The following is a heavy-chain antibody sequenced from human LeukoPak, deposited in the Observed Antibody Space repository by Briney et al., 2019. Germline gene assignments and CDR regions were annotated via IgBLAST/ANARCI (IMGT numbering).Heavy chain of an antibody. CDR3: ARDNRGWFGELSPGWFDP. V-gene: IGHV3-53*04. D-gene: IGHD3-10*01. CDR2: IYSGGST. CDR1: GFTVSSNY. J-gene: IGHJ5*02. Sequence: GGSLRLSCAASGFTVSSNYMSWVRQAPGKGLEWVSVIYSGGSTYYADSVKGRFTISRHNSKNTLYLQMNSLRAEDTAVYYCARDNRGWFGELSPGWFDPWGQGTLVTVSS.